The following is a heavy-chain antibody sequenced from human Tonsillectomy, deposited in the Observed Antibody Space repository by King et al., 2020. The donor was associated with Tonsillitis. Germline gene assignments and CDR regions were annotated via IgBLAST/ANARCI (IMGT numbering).Heavy chain of an antibody. CDR3: ARDDGLRWPYYYMDV. D-gene: IGHD4-23*01. Sequence: EVQLVESGGGLVQPGGSLRLSCSASGFTFSIYQMNWVRQAPGKGLEWVSYISNSGSPIYYADSVKGRFTISRDNAKNSLYLQMNSLRAEDTAIYYCARDDGLRWPYYYMDVWGKGTTVTVSS. CDR2: ISNSGSPI. V-gene: IGHV3-48*03. CDR1: GFTFSIYQ. J-gene: IGHJ6*03.